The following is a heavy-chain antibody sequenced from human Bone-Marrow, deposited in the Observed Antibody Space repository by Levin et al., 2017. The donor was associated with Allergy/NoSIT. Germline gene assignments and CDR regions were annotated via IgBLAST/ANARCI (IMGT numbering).Heavy chain of an antibody. D-gene: IGHD2-2*01. CDR3: ARVDIVVVPAAKVDAFDI. Sequence: ASVKVSCKASGYTFTSYDINWVRQATGQGLEWMGWMNPNSGNTGYAQKFQGRVTMTRNTSISTAYMELSSLRSEDTAVYYCARVDIVVVPAAKVDAFDIWGQGTMVTVSS. CDR1: GYTFTSYD. J-gene: IGHJ3*02. CDR2: MNPNSGNT. V-gene: IGHV1-8*01.